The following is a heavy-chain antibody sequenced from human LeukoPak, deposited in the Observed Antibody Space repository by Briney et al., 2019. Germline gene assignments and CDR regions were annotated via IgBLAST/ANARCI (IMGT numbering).Heavy chain of an antibody. V-gene: IGHV4-38-2*02. J-gene: IGHJ4*02. CDR1: GYSISSGYY. Sequence: SETLSLTCTVSGYSISSGYYWGWIRQPPGKGLEWIGSIYHSGSTYYNPSLKSRVTISVDTSKNQFSLKLSSVTAADTAVYYCARGYGGNSDFDYWGQGTLVTVSS. CDR3: ARGYGGNSDFDY. CDR2: IYHSGST. D-gene: IGHD4-23*01.